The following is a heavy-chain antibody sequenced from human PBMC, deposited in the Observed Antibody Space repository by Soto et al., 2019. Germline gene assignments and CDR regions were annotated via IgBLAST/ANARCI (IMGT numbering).Heavy chain of an antibody. CDR1: GGSISSYY. J-gene: IGHJ5*02. CDR2: IYYSGST. CDR3: ARSHGCCSGGSCYWFDP. Sequence: SETLSLTCTVSGGSISSYYWSWIRQPPGKGLEWIGYIYYSGSTNYNPSLKSRVTISVDTSKNQFSLKLSSVTAADTAVYYCARSHGCCSGGSCYWFDPWGQGTLVTVSS. V-gene: IGHV4-59*01. D-gene: IGHD2-15*01.